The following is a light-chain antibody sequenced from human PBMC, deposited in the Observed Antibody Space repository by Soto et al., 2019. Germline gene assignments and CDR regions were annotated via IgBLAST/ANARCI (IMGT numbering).Light chain of an antibody. J-gene: IGKJ1*01. V-gene: IGKV3-11*01. CDR2: DAS. Sequence: EIVLTQSPATLSLSPGERATLSCRASQSVSSYLAWYQQKPGQAPRLLIYDASNRATGIPARFSGSGSGTDFTLTISSLEPEDFAVYHCQQYYNWWTFGQGTKVDIK. CDR3: QQYYNWWT. CDR1: QSVSSY.